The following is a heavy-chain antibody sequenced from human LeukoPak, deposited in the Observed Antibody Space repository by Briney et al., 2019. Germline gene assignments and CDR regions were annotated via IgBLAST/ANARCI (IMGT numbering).Heavy chain of an antibody. V-gene: IGHV3-30*02. J-gene: IGHJ4*02. Sequence: GVSLRLSCAASGFTFSSYGMHWVRQAPGKGLEWVAFIRYDGSNKYYADSMKGRFTISRDNSKNTLYLQMNSLRVEDTAVYYCAKSGGYCSGGSCATKYYFDYWGQGTLVTVSS. D-gene: IGHD2-15*01. CDR3: AKSGGYCSGGSCATKYYFDY. CDR1: GFTFSSYG. CDR2: IRYDGSNK.